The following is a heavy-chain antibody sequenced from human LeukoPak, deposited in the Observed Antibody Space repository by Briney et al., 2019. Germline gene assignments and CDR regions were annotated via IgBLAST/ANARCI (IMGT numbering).Heavy chain of an antibody. Sequence: GGSLRLSCAASGFTFSSYAMSWVRQAPGKGLEWVSAISGSGGSTYYADSVKGRFTISRDNSKNTLYLQMNSLRAEDTAVYYCAKADYYDSSGMRGAFDIWGQGTMVTVSS. J-gene: IGHJ3*02. CDR1: GFTFSSYA. D-gene: IGHD3-22*01. V-gene: IGHV3-23*01. CDR2: ISGSGGST. CDR3: AKADYYDSSGMRGAFDI.